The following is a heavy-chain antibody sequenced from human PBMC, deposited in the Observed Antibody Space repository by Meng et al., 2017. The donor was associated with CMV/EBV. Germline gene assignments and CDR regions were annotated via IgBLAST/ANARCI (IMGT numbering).Heavy chain of an antibody. V-gene: IGHV1-2*02. J-gene: IGHJ4*02. Sequence: QVQLLQPGAEVKSPGASVKVSCQTSGYRFSDHYMHWVRQAPGQGLEWMGWIYPNSGGTHYAQKFQDRVTMTRDTSISTVYMELSRLTSDDTAVYYCVRDHNWGPDYWGQGTLVTVFS. CDR2: IYPNSGGT. D-gene: IGHD1-1*01. CDR3: VRDHNWGPDY. CDR1: GYRFSDHY.